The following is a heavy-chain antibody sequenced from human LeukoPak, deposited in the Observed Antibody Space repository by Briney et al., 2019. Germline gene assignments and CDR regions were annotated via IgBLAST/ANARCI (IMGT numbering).Heavy chain of an antibody. D-gene: IGHD6-13*01. J-gene: IGHJ4*02. CDR3: AKAWAAAGTFAS. CDR2: IIGSGGDT. Sequence: PGGSLRLSCAASGFTFSSYSMNWVRQAPGKGLEWVSTIIGSGGDTYYADSVKGRFTISRDTSKNMLYLQMNSLRAEDTAVYYCAKAWAAAGTFASWGQGTLVTVSS. CDR1: GFTFSSYS. V-gene: IGHV3-23*01.